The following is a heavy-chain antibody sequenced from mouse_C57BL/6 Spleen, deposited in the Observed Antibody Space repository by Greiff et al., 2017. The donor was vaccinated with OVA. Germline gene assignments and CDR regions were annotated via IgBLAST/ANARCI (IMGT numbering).Heavy chain of an antibody. CDR1: GYSITSGYY. J-gene: IGHJ3*01. V-gene: IGHV3-6*01. CDR3: ARGYDEGTWFAY. CDR2: ISYDGSN. Sequence: EVKLMESGPGLVKPSQSLSLTCSVTGYSITSGYYWNWIRQFPGNKLEWMGYISYDGSNNYNPSLKNRISITRDTSKNQFFLKLNSVTTEDTATYYCARGYDEGTWFAYWGQGTLVTVSA. D-gene: IGHD2-12*01.